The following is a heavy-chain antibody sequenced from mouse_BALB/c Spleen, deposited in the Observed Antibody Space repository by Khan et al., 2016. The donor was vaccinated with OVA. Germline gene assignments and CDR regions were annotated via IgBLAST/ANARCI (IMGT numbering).Heavy chain of an antibody. CDR2: ISSGDTT. CDR3: ARDYWFAY. J-gene: IGHJ3*01. V-gene: IGHV5-6-5*01. CDR1: GFTFSNYG. Sequence: EVQLLETGGGLVKPGGSLKLSCAASGFTFSNYGVSWVRQTPEKRLEWVASISSGDTTYYPDSVKGRFTISRDNARNILYLQMSSPRSEDTAMYYCARDYWFAYWGQGTLVTVSA.